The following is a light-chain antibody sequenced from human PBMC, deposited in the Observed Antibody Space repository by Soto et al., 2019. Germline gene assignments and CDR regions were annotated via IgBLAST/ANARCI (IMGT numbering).Light chain of an antibody. CDR1: QSIRSY. V-gene: IGKV1-39*01. CDR2: GAS. Sequence: DIQMTQSPSSLSASVGDRVTITCRASQSIRSYLNWYHQKPGKTPQLLIYGASNLQSGAPSRFTGSGSGTHFTLTISSLQPEDFATYYCQQSYITPYTFGQGTKLEIK. CDR3: QQSYITPYT. J-gene: IGKJ2*01.